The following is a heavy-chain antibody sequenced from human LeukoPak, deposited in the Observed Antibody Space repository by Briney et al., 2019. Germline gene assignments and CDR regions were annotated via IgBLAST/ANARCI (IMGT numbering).Heavy chain of an antibody. CDR3: ARHSYPGEWLWAADAFDI. Sequence: SETLSLTCTVSGGSISSSSYYWGWIRRPPGKGLEWIGSIYYSGSTYYNPSLKSRVTISVDTSKNQFSLKLSSVTAADTAVYYCARHSYPGEWLWAADAFDIWGQGTMVTVSS. V-gene: IGHV4-39*01. D-gene: IGHD3-10*01. J-gene: IGHJ3*02. CDR1: GGSISSSSYY. CDR2: IYYSGST.